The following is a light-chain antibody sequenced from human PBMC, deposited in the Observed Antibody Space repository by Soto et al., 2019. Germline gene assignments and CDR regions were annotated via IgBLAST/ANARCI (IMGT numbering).Light chain of an antibody. CDR1: QSVSSSH. J-gene: IGKJ1*01. CDR3: QRYGG. CDR2: SAS. V-gene: IGKV3-20*01. Sequence: EIVMTQSPATLSVSPGERATLSCRSSQSVSSSHLAWYQQEPGQAPRLLIYSASSRATGIPDRFSGSGSGTDFALTISRLEPEDFAVYYCQRYGGFGQGTTVDI.